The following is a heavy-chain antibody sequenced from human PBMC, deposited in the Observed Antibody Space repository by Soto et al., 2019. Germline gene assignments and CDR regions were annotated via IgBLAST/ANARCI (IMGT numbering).Heavy chain of an antibody. CDR3: ARDTKFWRGYYSYYYYGMDV. CDR2: INHSGST. CDR1: GGSFSGYY. J-gene: IGHJ6*02. D-gene: IGHD3-3*01. V-gene: IGHV4-34*01. Sequence: XETLSVTCAFYGGSFSGYYWSLIRQPPGKGLEWIGEINHSGSTNYNPSLKSRVTISVDTSKNQFSLKLSSVTAADTAVYYCARDTKFWRGYYSYYYYGMDVWGQGTTVTVSS.